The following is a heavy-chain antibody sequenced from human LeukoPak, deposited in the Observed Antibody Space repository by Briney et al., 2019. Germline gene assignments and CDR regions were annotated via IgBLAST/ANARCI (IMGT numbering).Heavy chain of an antibody. CDR3: ARGYYESSGYQL. CDR1: GGTISSGSYY. V-gene: IGHV4-61*02. D-gene: IGHD3-22*01. Sequence: SETLSLTCTVSGGTISSGSYYWSWLRQPAGKGLEWIVRIDISGNTNYNPSLKSRVTISVDTANNQSSLKLSSVTAADTAVYYCARGYYESSGYQLWRQGTLVSVS. J-gene: IGHJ4*02. CDR2: IDISGNT.